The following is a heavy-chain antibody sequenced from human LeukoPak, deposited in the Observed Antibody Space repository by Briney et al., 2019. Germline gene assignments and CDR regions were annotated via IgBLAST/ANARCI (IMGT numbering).Heavy chain of an antibody. Sequence: GGSLRLSCAASGFTFSSYSMNWVRQAPGKGLEWVSSISSSSSYIYYADSVKGRFTISRDNAKNSLYLQMNGLRAEDTAVYYCAREAIDFWSGYTINWFDPWGQGTLVTVSS. CDR2: ISSSSSYI. D-gene: IGHD3-3*01. J-gene: IGHJ5*02. CDR3: AREAIDFWSGYTINWFDP. CDR1: GFTFSSYS. V-gene: IGHV3-21*01.